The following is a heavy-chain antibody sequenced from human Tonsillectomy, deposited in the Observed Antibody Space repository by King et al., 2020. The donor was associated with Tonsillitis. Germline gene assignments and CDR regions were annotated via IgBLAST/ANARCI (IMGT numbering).Heavy chain of an antibody. D-gene: IGHD2-2*01. CDR1: GYIFTSYG. CDR2: INAGNGNT. CDR3: GRYYCSSASCQSPFDY. V-gene: IGHV1-3*01. Sequence: QLVQSGAEVKKPGASVKVSCKASGYIFTSYGVHWVRQAPGQRLEWMGWINAGNGNTRYSQNFQGRVTITRDTSASTVYMELSSLRSEDTAVYYCGRYYCSSASCQSPFDYRGQGTLVTVSS. J-gene: IGHJ4*02.